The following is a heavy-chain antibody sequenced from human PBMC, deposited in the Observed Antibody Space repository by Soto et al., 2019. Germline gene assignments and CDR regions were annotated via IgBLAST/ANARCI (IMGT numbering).Heavy chain of an antibody. CDR1: GFTFSSYA. D-gene: IGHD6-19*01. CDR2: ISGSGGST. Sequence: GGSLRLSCAASGFTFSSYAMSWVRQAPGKGLEWVSAISGSGGSTYYADSVKGRFTISRDNSKNTLYLQMNSLRAEDTAVYYCAKDRVKKGIAVAVPNQAADAFDIWGQGTSVTVSS. J-gene: IGHJ3*02. V-gene: IGHV3-23*01. CDR3: AKDRVKKGIAVAVPNQAADAFDI.